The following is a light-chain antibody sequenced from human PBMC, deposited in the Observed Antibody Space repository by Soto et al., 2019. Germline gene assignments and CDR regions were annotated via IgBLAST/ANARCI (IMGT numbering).Light chain of an antibody. CDR2: DVS. J-gene: IGLJ1*01. Sequence: QSALTQPASVSGSPGQSITISCTGASGDVGGYDYVSWYQQHPGKAPKLMIYDVSNRPSGVSNRFSGSKSGNTASLTISGLQAEDEADYYCCSCSRSSPIYVFGTGTKVTVL. CDR3: CSCSRSSPIYV. CDR1: SGDVGGYDY. V-gene: IGLV2-14*03.